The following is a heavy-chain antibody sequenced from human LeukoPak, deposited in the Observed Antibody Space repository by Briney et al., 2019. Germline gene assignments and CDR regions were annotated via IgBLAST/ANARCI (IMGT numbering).Heavy chain of an antibody. J-gene: IGHJ4*02. CDR3: ARDQEGTGYFDY. CDR1: GGSFSSYA. Sequence: SVKVSCKASGGSFSSYAISWVRQAPGQGLEWMGGIIPIFGTANYAQKFQGRVTITADESTSTAYMELSSLRSEDTAVYYCARDQEGTGYFDYWGQGTLVTVSS. V-gene: IGHV1-69*13. CDR2: IIPIFGTA. D-gene: IGHD1-1*01.